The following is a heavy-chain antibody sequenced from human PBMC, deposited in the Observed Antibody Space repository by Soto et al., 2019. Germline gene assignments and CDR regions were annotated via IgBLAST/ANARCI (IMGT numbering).Heavy chain of an antibody. CDR3: ARDVRYSTSGDRRFDP. CDR2: LNTYNGNT. D-gene: IGHD6-6*01. CDR1: GYTFNSYG. V-gene: IGHV1-18*01. J-gene: IGHJ5*02. Sequence: QVQLVQSGGEVKKPGASVRVSCKASGYTFNSYGISWVRQAPGQGLEWMGWLNTYNGNTNYAQKFQGRVSITTDTSTSTAYLELRSLGSDDTAVYYCARDVRYSTSGDRRFDPWGQGTLVTVSS.